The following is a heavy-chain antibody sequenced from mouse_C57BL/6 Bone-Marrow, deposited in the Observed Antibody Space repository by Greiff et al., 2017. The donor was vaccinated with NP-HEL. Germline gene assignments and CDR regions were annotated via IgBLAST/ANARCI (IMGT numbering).Heavy chain of an antibody. CDR2: IDPSDSYT. CDR1: GYTFTSYW. Sequence: VKLQQPGAELVMPGASVKLSCKASGYTFTSYWMHWVKQRPGQGLEWIGEIDPSDSYTNYNQKFKGKSTLTVDKSSSTAYMQLSSLTSEDSAVYYCARVDYWGQGTTLTVSS. CDR3: ARVDY. V-gene: IGHV1-69*01. J-gene: IGHJ2*01.